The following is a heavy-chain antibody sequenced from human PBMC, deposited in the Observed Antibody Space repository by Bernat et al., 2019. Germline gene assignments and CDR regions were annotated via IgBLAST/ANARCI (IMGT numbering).Heavy chain of an antibody. CDR1: GFTFSTYA. V-gene: IGHV3-23*01. J-gene: IGHJ2*01. CDR2: ISGSCDNT. D-gene: IGHD2-2*01. Sequence: EVQLLESGGGLVQPGGSLRLSCAASGFTFSTYAMSWVRQAPGRGLEWVSAISGSCDNTYFADSVKGRFTISRDNSKNTLYLQMNSLRAEDAAVYYCAKDQDYCSTTSCFYSWYFDLWGRGTLVTVSS. CDR3: AKDQDYCSTTSCFYSWYFDL.